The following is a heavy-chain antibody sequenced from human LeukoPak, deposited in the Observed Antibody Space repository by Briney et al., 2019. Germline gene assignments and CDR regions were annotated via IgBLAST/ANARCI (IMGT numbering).Heavy chain of an antibody. J-gene: IGHJ4*02. Sequence: SETLSLTCAVYGGSFSGYYWSWIRQPPGKGLEWIGEINHSGSTNYNPSLKSRVTISVDTSKNQFSLKLSSVTAADTAVYYCASEMATISGPGYWGQRTLVTVSS. CDR1: GGSFSGYY. D-gene: IGHD5-24*01. V-gene: IGHV4-34*01. CDR2: INHSGST. CDR3: ASEMATISGPGY.